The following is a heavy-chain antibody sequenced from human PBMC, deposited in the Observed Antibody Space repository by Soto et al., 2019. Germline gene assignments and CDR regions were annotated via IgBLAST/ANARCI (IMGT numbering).Heavy chain of an antibody. CDR1: GFTFDDYA. CDR2: ISWNSGSI. J-gene: IGHJ4*02. V-gene: IGHV3-9*01. D-gene: IGHD3-9*01. Sequence: GGSLRLSCAASGFTFDDYAMHWVRQAPGKGLEWVSGISWNSGSIGYADSVKGRFTISRDNAKNSLYLQMTSLRAEDTALYYCARGLRYFDWPGRSFDYWGQGTLVTVSS. CDR3: ARGLRYFDWPGRSFDY.